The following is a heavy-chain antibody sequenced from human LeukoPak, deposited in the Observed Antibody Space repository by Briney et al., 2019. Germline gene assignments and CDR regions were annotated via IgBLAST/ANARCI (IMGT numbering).Heavy chain of an antibody. J-gene: IGHJ4*02. D-gene: IGHD3/OR15-3a*01. CDR2: INHSENS. V-gene: IGHV4-34*01. CDR3: ARHLRWRTSFSPFDY. Sequence: SETLSLTCAVYGGSFSGYYWSWIRQPLGKGLEWIGEINHSENSDYNPSLKSRVTISVDTSKNQLSLKLSSVTAADTAVYYCARHLRWRTSFSPFDYWGQGTLVTVSS. CDR1: GGSFSGYY.